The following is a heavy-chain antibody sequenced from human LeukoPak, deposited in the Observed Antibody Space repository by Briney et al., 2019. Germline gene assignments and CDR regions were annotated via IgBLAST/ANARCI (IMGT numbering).Heavy chain of an antibody. J-gene: IGHJ4*02. Sequence: PGGSLRLSCAASGFTFSSYAMHWVCQAPGKGLEWVAVISYDGSNKYYADSVKGRFTISRDNSKNTLYLQMNSLRAEDTAVYYCATAQYGSGMGFRYWGQGTLVTVSS. CDR2: ISYDGSNK. D-gene: IGHD3-10*01. CDR1: GFTFSSYA. V-gene: IGHV3-30*14. CDR3: ATAQYGSGMGFRY.